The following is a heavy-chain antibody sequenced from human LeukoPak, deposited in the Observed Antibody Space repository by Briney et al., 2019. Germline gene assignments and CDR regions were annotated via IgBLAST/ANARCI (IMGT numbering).Heavy chain of an antibody. D-gene: IGHD3-10*01. CDR1: GFTFSSYG. J-gene: IGHJ4*02. CDR3: AKVSNVLLWFGELEYFDY. CDR2: ISYDGSNK. Sequence: PGGSLRLSCAASGFTFSSYGLHWVRQAPGKGLEWVAVISYDGSNKYYADSVKGRFTISRDNSKNTLYLQMNSLRAEDTAVYYCAKVSNVLLWFGELEYFDYWGQGTLVTVSS. V-gene: IGHV3-30*18.